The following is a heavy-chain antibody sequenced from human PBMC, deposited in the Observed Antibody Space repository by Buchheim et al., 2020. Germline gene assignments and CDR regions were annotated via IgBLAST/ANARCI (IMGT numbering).Heavy chain of an antibody. CDR1: GDSINSGYS. D-gene: IGHD1-26*01. J-gene: IGHJ6*02. Sequence: QVQLQESGPGLVKPSQTLSLTCTVSGDSINSGYSWTWIRQHPGKGLEWIGCIYYYGSTYYNPSLESRVTISIDTSKNQFSLKLSSVTAADTAVYYCVRDVGEGGTDVWGQGTT. V-gene: IGHV4-31*03. CDR2: IYYYGST. CDR3: VRDVGEGGTDV.